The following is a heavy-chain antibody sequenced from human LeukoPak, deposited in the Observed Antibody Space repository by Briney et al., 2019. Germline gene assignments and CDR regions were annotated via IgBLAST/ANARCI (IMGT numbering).Heavy chain of an antibody. CDR2: MYYSGST. Sequence: SETLSLTCTVSGGSISSSGYYWGWIRQPPGKGLEWIGSMYYSGSTYYNPSLKSRVTISVDTSKNHFSLKLSSVTAADTAVYYCASDTPTYGSGSYYLFDYWGQGTLVTVSS. J-gene: IGHJ4*02. CDR1: GGSISSSGYY. CDR3: ASDTPTYGSGSYYLFDY. D-gene: IGHD3-10*01. V-gene: IGHV4-39*02.